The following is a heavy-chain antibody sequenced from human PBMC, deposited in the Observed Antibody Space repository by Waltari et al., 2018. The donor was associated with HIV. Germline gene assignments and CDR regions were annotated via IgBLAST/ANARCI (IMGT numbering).Heavy chain of an antibody. CDR3: CRGAYQWFDP. CDR2: SHGNGGCA. J-gene: IGHJ5*02. CDR1: GFTFDDYG. Sequence: EVQLVESGGGVVRPGGSLRLYCATSGFTFDDYGMTRVRQAPGRGLECDSNSHGNGGCAGYADSVKVRFTISRDNAKNARDLERNSLRAEDTAMYYCCRGAYQWFDPWGQGTLVTVSS. V-gene: IGHV3-20*04. D-gene: IGHD2-2*01.